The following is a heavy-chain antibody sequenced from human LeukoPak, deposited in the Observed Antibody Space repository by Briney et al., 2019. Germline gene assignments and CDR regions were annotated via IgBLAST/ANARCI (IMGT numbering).Heavy chain of an antibody. D-gene: IGHD3-3*01. CDR3: ARDWSTRYGMEV. V-gene: IGHV3-66*01. J-gene: IGHJ6*02. CDR1: GFTVNSNY. CDR2: IHSGDST. Sequence: GGSLRLSCAASGFTVNSNYMGWVRQASGKGLEWVSVIHSGDSTYYADSVKGRFTISRDNSKNTLYLQMNSLRAEDTAVYYCARDWSTRYGMEVWGQGTTVTVSS.